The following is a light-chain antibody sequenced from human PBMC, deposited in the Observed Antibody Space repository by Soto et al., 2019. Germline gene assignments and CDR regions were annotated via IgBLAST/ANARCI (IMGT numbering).Light chain of an antibody. J-gene: IGKJ4*01. V-gene: IGKV3-11*01. CDR3: QQRSNLPLT. Sequence: EIVLTQSPATLSLSPGERATLSCRASQSVRNLIAWYQQKPGQAPRLLLDETSNRATGIPARCSGSGSGTDFTRTISSLEPEDFAIYYCQQRSNLPLTFGGGTRVEIK. CDR2: ETS. CDR1: QSVRNL.